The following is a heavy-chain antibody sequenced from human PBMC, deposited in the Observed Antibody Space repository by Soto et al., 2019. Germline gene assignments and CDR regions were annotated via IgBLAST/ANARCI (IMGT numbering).Heavy chain of an antibody. V-gene: IGHV4-31*03. D-gene: IGHD4-17*01. CDR3: TRGLSVTLFDN. J-gene: IGHJ4*02. CDR1: GGSISTGGYY. CDR2: IYYSGST. Sequence: QVQLQESGPGLVKPSQTLSLTCTVSGGSISTGGYYWTWIRQHPGKGLEWIGYIYYSGSTYYNPSLKSRVTISVDTSKNQFSLKLSSVTAADTAVYYCTRGLSVTLFDNWGQGTLVTVSS.